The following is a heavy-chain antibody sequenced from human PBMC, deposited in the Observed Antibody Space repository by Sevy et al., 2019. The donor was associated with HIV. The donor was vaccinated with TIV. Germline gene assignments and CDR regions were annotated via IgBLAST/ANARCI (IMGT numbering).Heavy chain of an antibody. CDR3: ARHRNSLDMAAVGNWFDP. Sequence: SETLSLTCTVSGGSISSGTYYWGWIRRPPGKGLEWIGTIYYSGSTYYNSSLKSRVTISVDTSKNQFSLKLSSVTAADTAVYYCARHRNSLDMAAVGNWFDPWGQGTLVTVSS. V-gene: IGHV4-39*01. CDR1: GGSISSGTYY. CDR2: IYYSGST. J-gene: IGHJ5*02. D-gene: IGHD6-13*01.